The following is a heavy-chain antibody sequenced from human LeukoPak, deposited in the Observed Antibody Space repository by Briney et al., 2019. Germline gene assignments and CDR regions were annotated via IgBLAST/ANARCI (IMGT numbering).Heavy chain of an antibody. J-gene: IGHJ4*02. D-gene: IGHD3-10*01. CDR1: GGSISSSNW. CDR2: IYHSGST. Sequence: SGTLSLTCAVSGGSISSSNWWSWVRQPPGKGLEWIGEIYHSGSTNYNPSLKSRVTISVDTSKNQFSLKLSSVTAADTAVYYCASRSITMVRGDPNFDYWGQGTLVTVSS. V-gene: IGHV4-4*02. CDR3: ASRSITMVRGDPNFDY.